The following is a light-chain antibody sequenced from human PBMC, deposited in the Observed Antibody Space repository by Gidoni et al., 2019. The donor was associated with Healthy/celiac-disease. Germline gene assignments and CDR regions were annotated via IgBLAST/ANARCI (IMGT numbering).Light chain of an antibody. J-gene: IGLJ2*01. CDR2: AVR. Sequence: QSALTQPASVSGSTGQSITLHCTGTSSDVGGYNYVSWYQQHPGKAPNLMIYAVRNRPSGVSNRFSGSKSGNTASLTISGLQAEDEADYYCSSYTSSSTLVVFGGGTKLTVL. CDR1: SSDVGGYNY. V-gene: IGLV2-14*01. CDR3: SSYTSSSTLVV.